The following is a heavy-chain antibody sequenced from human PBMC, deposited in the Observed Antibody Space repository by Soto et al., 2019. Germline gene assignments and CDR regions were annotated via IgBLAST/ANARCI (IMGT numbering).Heavy chain of an antibody. CDR2: ISYDGSNK. Sequence: GGSLRLSCAASGLTFSSYAMHWVRQAPGKGLEWVAVISYDGSNKYYADSVKGRFTISRDNSKNTLYLQMNSLRAEDTAVYYCARMSAAAGNYYYYGIDVWGQGTTVTVSS. J-gene: IGHJ6*02. D-gene: IGHD6-13*01. CDR1: GLTFSSYA. CDR3: ARMSAAAGNYYYYGIDV. V-gene: IGHV3-30-3*01.